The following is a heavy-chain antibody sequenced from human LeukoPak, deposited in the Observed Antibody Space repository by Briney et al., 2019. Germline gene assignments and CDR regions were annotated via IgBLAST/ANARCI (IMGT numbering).Heavy chain of an antibody. V-gene: IGHV4-30-2*01. Sequence: SETLSLTCTVSGGSISSGGYYWSWIRQPPGKGLEWIGYIYHSGSTYYNPSLKSRVTISVDRSKNQFSLKLSSVTAADTAVYYCARDGPIVVVPAAISPTGLDLWGRGTLVTVSS. CDR1: GGSISSGGYY. D-gene: IGHD2-2*02. CDR3: ARDGPIVVVPAAISPTGLDL. J-gene: IGHJ2*01. CDR2: IYHSGST.